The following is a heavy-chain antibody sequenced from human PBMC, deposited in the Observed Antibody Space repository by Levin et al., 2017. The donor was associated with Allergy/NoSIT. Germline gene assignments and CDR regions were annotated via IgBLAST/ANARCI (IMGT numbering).Heavy chain of an antibody. D-gene: IGHD3-10*01. J-gene: IGHJ5*02. CDR2: IHYSGDT. CDR1: AGSISSDY. CDR3: ARGTNYYGSGSYPFNWFDP. Sequence: SQTLSLTCTVSAGSISSDYWSWIRQPPGKGLEWIASIHYSGDTHWNPSLKSRVTVSVDTSENQFSLKMYSATPADTAVYYCARGTNYYGSGSYPFNWFDPWGQGTLVTVSS. V-gene: IGHV4-59*01.